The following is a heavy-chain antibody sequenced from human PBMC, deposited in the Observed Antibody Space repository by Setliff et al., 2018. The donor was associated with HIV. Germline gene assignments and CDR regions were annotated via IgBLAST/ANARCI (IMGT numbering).Heavy chain of an antibody. CDR1: GFNFSNAW. CDR2: IKSKTDGGTT. CDR3: TTDPLTKFYYYYYKDV. J-gene: IGHJ6*03. Sequence: GSLRLSCAAFGFNFSNAWMSWVRQAPGKGLEWVGHIKSKTDGGTTDYAAPVKGRFTISRDDSKDRLYLQMNSLKTEDTAVYYCTTDPLTKFYYYYYKDVWGKGTTVTVSS. V-gene: IGHV3-15*01.